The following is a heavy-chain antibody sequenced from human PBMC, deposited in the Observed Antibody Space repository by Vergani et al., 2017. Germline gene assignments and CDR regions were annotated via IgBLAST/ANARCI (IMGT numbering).Heavy chain of an antibody. CDR2: ISSSSSTI. Sequence: VQLVESGGGVVQPGGSLRLSCAASGFTFSSYSMNWVRQAPGKGLEWVSYISSSSSTIYYADSVKGRFTISRHNSKNTLYLQMNSLRAEDTAVYYCAKADTAMATAWAFDIWGQGTMVTVSS. CDR1: GFTFSSYS. V-gene: IGHV3-48*01. D-gene: IGHD5-18*01. J-gene: IGHJ3*02. CDR3: AKADTAMATAWAFDI.